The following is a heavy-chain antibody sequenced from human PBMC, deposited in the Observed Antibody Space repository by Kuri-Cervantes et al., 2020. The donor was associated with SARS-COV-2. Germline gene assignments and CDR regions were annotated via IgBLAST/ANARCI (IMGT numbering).Heavy chain of an antibody. V-gene: IGHV1-46*01. J-gene: IGHJ4*02. D-gene: IGHD5-24*01. CDR2: INPSGGST. CDR1: GYTFTSYY. CDR3: ARARDGDNLHFDY. Sequence: ASVQVSCKASGYTFTSYYMHWVRQAPGQGLEWMGIINPSGGSTSYGQKFQGRVTMTRNTSTSTVCMELSSMRSEYTAVYYCARARDGDNLHFDYWGQGTLVTVSS.